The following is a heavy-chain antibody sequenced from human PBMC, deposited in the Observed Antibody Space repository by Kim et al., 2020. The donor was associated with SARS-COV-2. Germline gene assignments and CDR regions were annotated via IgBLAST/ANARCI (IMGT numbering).Heavy chain of an antibody. Sequence: SETLSLSCTVSGDSVTTSTSFWNWIRLHPGKGLEWIGYVYYAGGINYDPSLKSRITLSLDTSKNQFSLNMKFVTAADTAVYYCASGYKLSWWFGDTLAPNYFDSWGRGTLVTVSS. CDR1: GDSVTTSTSF. D-gene: IGHD3-10*01. CDR2: VYYAGGI. J-gene: IGHJ5*01. V-gene: IGHV4-31*03. CDR3: ASGYKLSWWFGDTLAPNYFDS.